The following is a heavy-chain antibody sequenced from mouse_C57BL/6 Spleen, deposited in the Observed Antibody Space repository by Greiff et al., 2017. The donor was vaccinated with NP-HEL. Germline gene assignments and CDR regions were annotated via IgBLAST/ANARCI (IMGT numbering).Heavy chain of an antibody. CDR1: GFNIKDYY. V-gene: IGHV14-2*01. CDR3: ATTVEEDWYFDV. D-gene: IGHD1-1*01. Sequence: VQLKESGAELVKPGASVKLSCTASGFNIKDYYMHWVKQRTEQGLEWIGRIDPEDGETKYAPKFQGKATITADTSSNTAYLQLSSLTSEDTAVYYWATTVEEDWYFDVWGTGTTVTVSS. CDR2: IDPEDGET. J-gene: IGHJ1*03.